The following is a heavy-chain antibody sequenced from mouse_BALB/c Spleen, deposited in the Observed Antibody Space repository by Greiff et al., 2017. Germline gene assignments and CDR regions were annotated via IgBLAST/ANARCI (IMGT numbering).Heavy chain of an antibody. CDR2: ISSGSSTI. CDR1: GFTFSSFG. D-gene: IGHD1-2*01. Sequence: EVTLVESGGGLVQPGGSRKLSCAASGFTFSSFGMHWVRQAPEKGLEWVAYISSGSSTIYYADTVKGRFTISRDNPKNTLFLQMTSLRSEDTAMYYCARGGLRLRSYAMDYWGQGTSVTVSS. CDR3: ARGGLRLRSYAMDY. V-gene: IGHV5-17*02. J-gene: IGHJ4*01.